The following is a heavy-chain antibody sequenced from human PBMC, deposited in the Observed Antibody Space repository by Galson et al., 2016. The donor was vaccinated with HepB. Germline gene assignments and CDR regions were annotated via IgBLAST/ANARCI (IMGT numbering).Heavy chain of an antibody. Sequence: SLRLSCAASGFSFSTYSMNWVRQAPGKGLEWLSYISSSSRTIYYADTVKGRFTISRDNDEKLVYLQMDSLRDEDTAMYYCAREGSPFGLLAIHFDCWGQGTLVTVSS. CDR1: GFSFSTYS. V-gene: IGHV3-48*02. CDR3: AREGSPFGLLAIHFDC. D-gene: IGHD3/OR15-3a*01. CDR2: ISSSSRTI. J-gene: IGHJ4*02.